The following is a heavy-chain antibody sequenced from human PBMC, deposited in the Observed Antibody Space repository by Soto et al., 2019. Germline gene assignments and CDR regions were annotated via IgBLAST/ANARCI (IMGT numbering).Heavy chain of an antibody. CDR3: AGDNSQDYGTPGASSWFHP. J-gene: IGHJ5*02. CDR1: GFSFSDYF. V-gene: IGHV1-46*01. CDR2: INTRGDIT. Sequence: QAHLVQSGADVKKPGASVMLSCKASGFSFSDYFMHWVRQAPGQGLEWMGIINTRGDITTYAQKIQGRANNTRYKSTSTVYMALSSLRYADTAVYYCAGDNSQDYGTPGASSWFHPWGPGTPGTVYS. D-gene: IGHD4-17*01.